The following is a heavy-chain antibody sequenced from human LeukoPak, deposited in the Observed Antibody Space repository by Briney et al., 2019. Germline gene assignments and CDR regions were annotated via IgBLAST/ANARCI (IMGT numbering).Heavy chain of an antibody. V-gene: IGHV4-61*02. CDR3: ARGGVVQYSSGQGIPFDY. CDR2: IYTSGST. J-gene: IGHJ4*02. D-gene: IGHD6-19*01. CDR1: GGSISSGSYY. Sequence: SETLSLTCTVSGGSISSGSYYWSWIRQPAGKGLEWIGRIYTSGSTNYNPSLKSRVTISVDTSKNQFSLKLNSVTAADTAVYYCARGGVVQYSSGQGIPFDYWGQGTLVTVSS.